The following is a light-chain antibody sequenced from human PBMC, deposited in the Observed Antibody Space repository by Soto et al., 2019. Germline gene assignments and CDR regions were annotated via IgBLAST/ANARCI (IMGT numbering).Light chain of an antibody. CDR1: QTISSW. V-gene: IGKV1-5*03. J-gene: IGKJ1*01. CDR2: KAS. CDR3: QHYNSYSEA. Sequence: IQMTQSPATLSGSVGDRVTITCRASQTISSWLAWYQQKPGKAPKLLIYKASTLKSGVPSRFRGSGSGTEFTLTISSLQPDDFETYYCQHYNSYSEAFGQGTKVDIK.